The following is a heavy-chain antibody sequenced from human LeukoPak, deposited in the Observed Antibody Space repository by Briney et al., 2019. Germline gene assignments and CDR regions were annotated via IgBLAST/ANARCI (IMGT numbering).Heavy chain of an antibody. CDR1: GFTFSSYS. CDR3: ARVDSDVLRFLEWLPQLDY. Sequence: GGSLRPSCAASGFTFSSYSMNWVRQAPGKGLEWVSSISSSSSYIYYADSVKGRFTISRDNAKNSLYLQMNSLRAEDTAVYYCARVDSDVLRFLEWLPQLDYWGQGTLVTVSS. D-gene: IGHD3-3*01. J-gene: IGHJ4*02. CDR2: ISSSSSYI. V-gene: IGHV3-21*01.